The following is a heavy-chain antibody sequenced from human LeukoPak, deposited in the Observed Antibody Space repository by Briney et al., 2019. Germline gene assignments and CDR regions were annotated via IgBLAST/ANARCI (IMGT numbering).Heavy chain of an antibody. D-gene: IGHD2-2*01. V-gene: IGHV3-74*01. CDR3: VSFYETY. J-gene: IGHJ4*02. Sequence: GGSLRLSCAASGNSWMHWVRQAPGKGLVWVSHINSDGSWTGYADPVKGRFTISKDNAKNMVYLHMNSLRVDDTAVYYCVSFYETYWGRGTLVTVSS. CDR2: INSDGSWT. CDR1: GNSW.